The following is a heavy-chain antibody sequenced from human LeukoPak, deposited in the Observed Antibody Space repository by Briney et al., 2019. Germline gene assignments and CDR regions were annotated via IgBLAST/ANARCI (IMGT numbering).Heavy chain of an antibody. CDR2: ISGRGGST. D-gene: IGHD2-2*01. CDR3: AKADCSSTSCSSDY. J-gene: IGHJ4*02. Sequence: PGGSLRLSXAASGFTFSSYAMSWVRQAPGKGMEWVSAISGRGGSTYYADSVKGRFTISRDNSKNTLYLQMNSLRAEDTAVYYCAKADCSSTSCSSDYWGQGTLVTVSS. V-gene: IGHV3-23*01. CDR1: GFTFSSYA.